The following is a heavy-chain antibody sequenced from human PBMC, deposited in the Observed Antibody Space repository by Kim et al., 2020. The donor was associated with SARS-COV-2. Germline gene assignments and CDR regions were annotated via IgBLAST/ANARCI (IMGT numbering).Heavy chain of an antibody. CDR2: ISSSGSTI. J-gene: IGHJ6*04. CDR1: GFTFSDYD. CDR3: ATKGVIEMATISGMDV. Sequence: GGSLRLSCAASGFTFSDYDMIWIRQAPGKGLEWVSYISSSGSTIYYADSVKGRFTISRDNAKNSLSLQRNSLSAEDTAVYYCATKGVIEMATISGMDVWGAGKPVTASS. D-gene: IGHD5-12*01. V-gene: IGHV3-11*04.